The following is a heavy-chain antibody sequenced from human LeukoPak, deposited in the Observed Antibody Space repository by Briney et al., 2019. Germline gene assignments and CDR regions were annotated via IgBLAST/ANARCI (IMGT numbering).Heavy chain of an antibody. J-gene: IGHJ4*02. Sequence: SETLSLTCAVYGGSFSGYYWSWIRQPPGKGLEWIGEINHSGSTNYNPSLKSRVTISVDTSKNQFSLKLSSVTAADTAVYYCARGFFQGYDILTGYYRVNFDYWGQGTLVTVSS. CDR1: GGSFSGYY. CDR3: ARGFFQGYDILTGYYRVNFDY. V-gene: IGHV4-34*01. CDR2: INHSGST. D-gene: IGHD3-9*01.